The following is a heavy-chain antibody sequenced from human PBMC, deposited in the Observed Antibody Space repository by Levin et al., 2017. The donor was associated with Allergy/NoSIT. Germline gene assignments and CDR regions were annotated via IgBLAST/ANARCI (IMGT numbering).Heavy chain of an antibody. CDR3: ASPEGRTTVTTNWFDP. D-gene: IGHD4-17*01. J-gene: IGHJ5*02. CDR1: GFTFSSYA. V-gene: IGHV3-30-3*01. CDR2: ISYDGSNK. Sequence: LSLTCAASGFTFSSYAMHWVRQAPGKGLEWVAVISYDGSNKYYADSVKGRFTISRDNSKNTLYLQMNSLRAEDTAVYYCASPEGRTTVTTNWFDPWGQGTLVTVSS.